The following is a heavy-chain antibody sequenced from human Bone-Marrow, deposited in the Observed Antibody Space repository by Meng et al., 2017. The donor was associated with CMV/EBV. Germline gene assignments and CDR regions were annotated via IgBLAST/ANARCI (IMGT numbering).Heavy chain of an antibody. D-gene: IGHD2-15*01. CDR3: ARYCSGGSCYSNFDY. CDR2: ISTDGSIT. J-gene: IGHJ4*02. Sequence: SGLNISDEWMHWDRQTPGKGLVWVSRISTDGSITTYGDSGKGRFTIYKNNAKNTLYLQMNSLRAEDTAVYYSARYCSGGSCYSNFDYWGQGTLVTVSS. V-gene: IGHV3-74*01. CDR1: GLNISDEW.